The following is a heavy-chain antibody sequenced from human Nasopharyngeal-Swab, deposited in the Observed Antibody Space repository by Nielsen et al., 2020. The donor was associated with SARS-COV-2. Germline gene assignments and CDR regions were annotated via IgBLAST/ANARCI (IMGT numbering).Heavy chain of an antibody. CDR3: ARDNDYGDNSGY. CDR1: GFTVSSNY. J-gene: IGHJ4*02. Sequence: GESLKISCAASGFTVSSNYMSWVRQAPGKGLEWVSVIYSGGSTYYADSVKGRFTISRDNSKNTLYLQMNSLRVEDTAVYYCARDNDYGDNSGYWGQGTLVTVSS. CDR2: IYSGGST. V-gene: IGHV3-53*01. D-gene: IGHD4-17*01.